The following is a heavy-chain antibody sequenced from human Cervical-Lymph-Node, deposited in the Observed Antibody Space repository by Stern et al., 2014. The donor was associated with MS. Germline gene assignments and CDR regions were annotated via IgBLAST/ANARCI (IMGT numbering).Heavy chain of an antibody. Sequence: VQLGQSGAEVKKLGASVKVSCKASGYTFTSYGIAWVRQAPGQGLEWMGWIAAYNGDTNSAQKFQGRVTMTIEEATATGYMELRSLTSDDTAVYYCARVANRPPSPYWFVPWGQGTLVIVSS. CDR1: GYTFTSYG. CDR2: IAAYNGDT. D-gene: IGHD2/OR15-2a*01. CDR3: ARVANRPPSPYWFVP. V-gene: IGHV1-18*01. J-gene: IGHJ5*02.